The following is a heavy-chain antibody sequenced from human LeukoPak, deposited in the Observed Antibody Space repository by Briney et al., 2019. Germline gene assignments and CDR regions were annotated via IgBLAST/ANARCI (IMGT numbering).Heavy chain of an antibody. D-gene: IGHD1-1*01. CDR2: INPSGGST. CDR1: GSTFTSYY. CDR3: ARETVWGTSYYFDF. Sequence: ASVKVSCKASGSTFTSYYMHWVRHPPGQGLERMGIINPSGGSTSYAQKFQGRVTMTRDTSTSTVYMELSSLRSEDTAVYYCARETVWGTSYYFDFWGQGTLVTVSS. V-gene: IGHV1-46*01. J-gene: IGHJ4*02.